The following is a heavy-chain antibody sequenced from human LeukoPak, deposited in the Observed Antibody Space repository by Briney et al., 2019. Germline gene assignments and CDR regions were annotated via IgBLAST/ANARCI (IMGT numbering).Heavy chain of an antibody. D-gene: IGHD1-26*01. CDR3: ARATQDGSAFDI. CDR2: IIPIFGTA. J-gene: IGHJ3*02. V-gene: IGHV1-69*13. Sequence: GASVKVSCKASGGTFSSYAISWVRQAPGQGLEWMGGIIPIFGTANYAQKFQGRVTITADESTSTAYMELSSLRSEDTAVYYCARATQDGSAFDIWGQGTMVTVSS. CDR1: GGTFSSYA.